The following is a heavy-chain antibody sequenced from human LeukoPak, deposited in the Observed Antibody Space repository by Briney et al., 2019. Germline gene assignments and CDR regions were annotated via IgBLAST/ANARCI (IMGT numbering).Heavy chain of an antibody. CDR2: TLYDASNR. Sequence: PGGSLRLSCAVSGFTFSNYAMHWVRQAPGKGLEWVAVTLYDASNRYPDSVKGRFTISRDNAKNSLYLQMNSLRAEDTAVYYCARVGASYGAGDAFDIWGQGTMVTVSS. J-gene: IGHJ3*02. V-gene: IGHV3-30*04. D-gene: IGHD1-26*01. CDR1: GFTFSNYA. CDR3: ARVGASYGAGDAFDI.